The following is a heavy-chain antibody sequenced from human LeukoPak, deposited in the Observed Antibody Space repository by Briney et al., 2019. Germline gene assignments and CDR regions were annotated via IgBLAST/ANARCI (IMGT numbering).Heavy chain of an antibody. CDR3: ARDRESIIDY. D-gene: IGHD1-26*01. CDR2: SSSSSSYI. CDR1: GFTCSSNN. V-gene: IGHV3-21*01. J-gene: IGHJ4*02. Sequence: PGGSLRLSCAASGFTCSSNNMNWVRQDPGKGLEWVSSSSSSSSYIYYSDAVKGRFTISRDNAKNSLYLQMNSLRAEDTAVYYCARDRESIIDYWGQGTLVTVSS.